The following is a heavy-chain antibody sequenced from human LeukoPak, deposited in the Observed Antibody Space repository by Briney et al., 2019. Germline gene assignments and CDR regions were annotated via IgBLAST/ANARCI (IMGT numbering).Heavy chain of an antibody. Sequence: GGSLRLSCAASGFTFSSYSMNWVRQAPGKGLEWVSSISSSSSYIYYADSVKGRFTISRDNAKNSLYPQMNSLRAEDTAVYYCAREEVDTAMVPYFDYWGQGTLVTVSS. CDR2: ISSSSSYI. V-gene: IGHV3-21*01. D-gene: IGHD5-18*01. J-gene: IGHJ4*02. CDR1: GFTFSSYS. CDR3: AREEVDTAMVPYFDY.